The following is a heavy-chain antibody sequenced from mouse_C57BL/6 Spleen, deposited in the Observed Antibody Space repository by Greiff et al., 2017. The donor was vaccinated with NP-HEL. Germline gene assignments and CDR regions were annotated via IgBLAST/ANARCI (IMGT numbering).Heavy chain of an antibody. Sequence: VQLQQPGAELVKPGASVKLSCKASGYTFTSYWMHWVKQRPGQGLEWIGMIHPNSGSTNYNEKFKSKATLTVDKSSSTAYTQLSSLTSEDSAVYYCARVGSNYSYFDYWGQGTTLTVSS. D-gene: IGHD2-5*01. V-gene: IGHV1-64*01. CDR2: IHPNSGST. CDR3: ARVGSNYSYFDY. CDR1: GYTFTSYW. J-gene: IGHJ2*01.